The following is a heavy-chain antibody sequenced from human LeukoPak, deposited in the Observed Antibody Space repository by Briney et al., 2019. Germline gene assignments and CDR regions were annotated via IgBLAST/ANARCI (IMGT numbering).Heavy chain of an antibody. V-gene: IGHV4-61*01. CDR3: ARGVPYYNFDRSKRVPWGFDY. D-gene: IGHD3-9*01. Sequence: SETLSLTCTVSGGSISSGSYCWRWIRQPPGKGLEWLGYISYSGTADYNPSLKSRVTISVDMSKNQFSLKLSSMTAADTAVYYCARGVPYYNFDRSKRVPWGFDYWGQGTLVTVSS. CDR1: GGSISSGSYC. CDR2: ISYSGTA. J-gene: IGHJ4*02.